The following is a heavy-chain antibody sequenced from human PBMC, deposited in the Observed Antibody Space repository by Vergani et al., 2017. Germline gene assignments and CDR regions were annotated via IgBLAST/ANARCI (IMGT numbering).Heavy chain of an antibody. J-gene: IGHJ4*02. D-gene: IGHD3-3*01. CDR1: GFTFSSYA. V-gene: IGHV3-23*01. CDR3: AKQTDFWSDTGYFDY. CDR2: ISGSGGST. Sequence: EVQLLESGGGLVQPGGSLRLSCAASGFTFSSYAMSWVRQAPGKGLEWVSAISGSGGSTYYADSVKGRFTISRDNSKNTLYLQMNSLRAEDTAVSYCAKQTDFWSDTGYFDYWGQGTLVTVSS.